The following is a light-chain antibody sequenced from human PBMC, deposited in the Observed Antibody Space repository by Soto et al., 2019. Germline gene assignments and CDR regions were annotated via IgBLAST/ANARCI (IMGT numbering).Light chain of an antibody. CDR3: QQYNSSCPRT. CDR1: QSISSW. J-gene: IGKJ1*01. V-gene: IGKV1-5*03. CDR2: KAP. Sequence: DIQMTQSPSTLSASVGDRVTITCRASQSISSWLAWYQQKPGKAPKLLIYKAPSLESGVPSRFSGSGSGKEFTLIISSLQPDDFAPYYCQQYNSSCPRTFGQGTKVESK.